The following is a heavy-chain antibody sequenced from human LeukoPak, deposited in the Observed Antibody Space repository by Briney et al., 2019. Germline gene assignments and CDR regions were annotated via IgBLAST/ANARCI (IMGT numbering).Heavy chain of an antibody. CDR1: GFTRRSDR. CDR2: ISYDGINK. J-gene: IGHJ4*02. D-gene: IGHD3-16*01. Sequence: VVSRRLSRAAAGFTRRSDRMHWVRQAPGKALEWVAVISYDGINKYYADSVKGRFTSSRDKSKNTLDLQMNSLRAEETAVYYCAKAKWGEWAPVGENTSDSWGQGTLVSVSS. V-gene: IGHV3-30*18. CDR3: AKAKWGEWAPVGENTSDS.